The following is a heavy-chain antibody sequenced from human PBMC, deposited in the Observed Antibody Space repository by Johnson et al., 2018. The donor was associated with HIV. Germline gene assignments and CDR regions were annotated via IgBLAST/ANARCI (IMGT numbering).Heavy chain of an antibody. CDR3: AKDGQRGRAMIVARLGAFDI. CDR2: LRYDGNNK. Sequence: VHLVESGGGLVQPGGSLRLSCAASGFTFTQYAMHWVLQAPGKGLEWVAFLRYDGNNKYYADSVKGRFTISRDNSKNTLYLQMNSLRPEDTAVYYCAKDGQRGRAMIVARLGAFDIWGQGTMVTVSS. CDR1: GFTFTQYA. V-gene: IGHV3-30*02. J-gene: IGHJ3*02. D-gene: IGHD3-22*01.